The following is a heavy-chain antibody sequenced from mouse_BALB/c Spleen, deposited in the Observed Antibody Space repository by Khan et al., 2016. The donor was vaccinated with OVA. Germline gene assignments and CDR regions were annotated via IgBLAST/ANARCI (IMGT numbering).Heavy chain of an antibody. J-gene: IGHJ4*01. Sequence: EVELVESGGGLVQPGGSRKLSCAASGFTFSSFGMNWVRQAPEKGLEWVAYISSGSSTIYYAETVKGRFTISRDNPKNILFLQMTSLRSEDTAMSYSARSGITTGYAMDYWGQGTSVTVSS. V-gene: IGHV5-17*02. CDR3: ARSGITTGYAMDY. CDR1: GFTFSSFG. CDR2: ISSGSSTI. D-gene: IGHD2-4*01.